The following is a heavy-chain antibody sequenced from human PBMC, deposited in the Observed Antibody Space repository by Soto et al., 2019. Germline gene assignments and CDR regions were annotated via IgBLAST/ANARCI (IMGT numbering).Heavy chain of an antibody. J-gene: IGHJ5*02. V-gene: IGHV4-34*01. CDR3: ARGYYDILTGYYTRVPSRFDP. Sequence: PSETLSLTCACYGGSFSGYYCSWIRQPPVKGLYCIGEINHSGSTNYNPSLKSRVTISVDTSKNQFSLKLSSVTAADTAVYYCARGYYDILTGYYTRVPSRFDPWGQGTLVTVSS. D-gene: IGHD3-9*01. CDR2: INHSGST. CDR1: GGSFSGYY.